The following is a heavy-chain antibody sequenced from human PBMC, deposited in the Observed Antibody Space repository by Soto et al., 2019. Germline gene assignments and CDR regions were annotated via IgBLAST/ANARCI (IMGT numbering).Heavy chain of an antibody. CDR2: IYDTGST. V-gene: IGHV4-30-2*01. CDR3: ARTWELINFDF. J-gene: IGHJ4*02. CDR1: GGSISGSAYS. D-gene: IGHD1-26*01. Sequence: QLQLQESGSGLVKPSQTLSLTCAVSGGSISGSAYSWSWIRQPPGKGLEWIGYIYDTGSTYYNPSLKSRVTISVDRSKNQFSLSLNSVTAADTAVYYCARTWELINFDFWGQGTLVTVSS.